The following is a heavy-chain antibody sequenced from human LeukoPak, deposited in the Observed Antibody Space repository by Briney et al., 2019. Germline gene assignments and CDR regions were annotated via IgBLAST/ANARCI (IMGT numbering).Heavy chain of an antibody. CDR1: GFTFSTYA. V-gene: IGHV3-30*04. J-gene: IGHJ4*02. CDR3: TNSLTMWFGDSSGSDY. D-gene: IGHD3-10*01. Sequence: GRSLRLSCAASGFTFSTYAMHWVRHAPGKGLEWVAVISSDGSIQHYANAVKGRFTISRDNSKNTLYLQMNRLSGEDTAVHYCTNSLTMWFGDSSGSDYWGQGTLVTVSS. CDR2: ISSDGSIQ.